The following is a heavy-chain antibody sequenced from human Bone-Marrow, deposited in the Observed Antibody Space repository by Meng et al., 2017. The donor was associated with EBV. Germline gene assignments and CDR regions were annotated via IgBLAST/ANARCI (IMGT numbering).Heavy chain of an antibody. J-gene: IGHJ4*02. CDR3: ARVVAAIDY. CDR2: IYYSGST. Sequence: RLQRQESGHGLVKHSETLSLTCTVSGGSISSSSYYWGWIRQPPGKGLEWIGSIYYSGSTYYNPSLKSRVTISVDTSKNQFSLKLSSVTAADTAVYYCARVVAAIDYWGQGTLVTVSS. D-gene: IGHD2-15*01. V-gene: IGHV4-39*06. CDR1: GGSISSSSYY.